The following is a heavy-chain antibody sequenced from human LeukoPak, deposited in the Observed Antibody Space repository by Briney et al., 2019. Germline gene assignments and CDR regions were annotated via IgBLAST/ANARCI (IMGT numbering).Heavy chain of an antibody. CDR2: INAVNANT. CDR1: GFIFSNYA. J-gene: IGHJ4*02. Sequence: GGSLILSCAASGFIFSNYAMTWVRQASGKGLEYVATINAVNANTYYADSVKGRFTVSRDNSENTLYLQMNSLRAEDTAVYYCAKQFLGANWGQGTLVTVCS. CDR3: AKQFLGAN. D-gene: IGHD4/OR15-4a*01. V-gene: IGHV3-23*01.